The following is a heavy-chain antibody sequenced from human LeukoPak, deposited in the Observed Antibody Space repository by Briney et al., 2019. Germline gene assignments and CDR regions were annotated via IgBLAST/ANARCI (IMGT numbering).Heavy chain of an antibody. CDR3: ARILHIGGPPNWFDP. D-gene: IGHD5-12*01. CDR2: IYHSGST. V-gene: IGHV4-38-2*02. CDR1: GYTISSGYY. Sequence: SETLSLTCTVSGYTISSGYYWGCIRQPPEKLLEWIGSIYHSGSTYCNPSLKSRVTISVDTSKNQFSLQLSSVTAADTAVYYCARILHIGGPPNWFDPWGQGTLVTVSS. J-gene: IGHJ5*02.